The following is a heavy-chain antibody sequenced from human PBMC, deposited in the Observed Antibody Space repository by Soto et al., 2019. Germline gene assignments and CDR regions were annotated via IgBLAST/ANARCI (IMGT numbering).Heavy chain of an antibody. Sequence: GGSLRRSGAASGFTLSSYAMRWVRQAPGKGLEWVSAISGSGGSTYYADSVKGRFTISRDNSRNTLLLQLNSLRVEDTAIYYCAKDARPDGYWDFDYWGQGTLVTVSS. CDR2: ISGSGGST. D-gene: IGHD5-12*01. CDR3: AKDARPDGYWDFDY. CDR1: GFTLSSYA. V-gene: IGHV3-23*01. J-gene: IGHJ4*02.